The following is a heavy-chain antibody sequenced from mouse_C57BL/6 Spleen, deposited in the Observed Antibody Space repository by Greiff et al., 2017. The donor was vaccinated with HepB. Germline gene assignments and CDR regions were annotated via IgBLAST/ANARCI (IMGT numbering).Heavy chain of an antibody. CDR1: GFNIKDDY. D-gene: IGHD4-1*01. V-gene: IGHV14-4*01. Sequence: EVKLMESGAELVRPGASVKLSCTASGFNIKDDYMHWVKQRPEQGLEWIGWIDPENGDTEYASKFQGKATITADTSSNTAYLQLSSLTSEDTAVYYCTSNWDDYAMDYWGQGTSVTVSS. CDR3: TSNWDDYAMDY. J-gene: IGHJ4*01. CDR2: IDPENGDT.